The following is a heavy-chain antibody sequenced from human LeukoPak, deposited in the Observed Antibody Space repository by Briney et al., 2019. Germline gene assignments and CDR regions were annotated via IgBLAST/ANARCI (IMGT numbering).Heavy chain of an antibody. Sequence: SETLSLTCTVSGGSISSYYRSWIRQPPGKGLEWIGYIYYSGSTNYNPSLKSRVTISVDTSKNQFSLKLSSVTAADTAVYYCARTVRDYYGMDVWGQGTTVTVSS. J-gene: IGHJ6*02. CDR2: IYYSGST. CDR3: ARTVRDYYGMDV. V-gene: IGHV4-59*01. D-gene: IGHD1-1*01. CDR1: GGSISSYY.